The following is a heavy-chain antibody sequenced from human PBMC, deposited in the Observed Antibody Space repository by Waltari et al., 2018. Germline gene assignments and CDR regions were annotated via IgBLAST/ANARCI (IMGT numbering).Heavy chain of an antibody. CDR3: ARADTSTSYFYYYMDV. CDR2: IHYSGSS. Sequence: QVQLQESGPGLVKPSETLSLTCTVSGGSTSTYYWSWVRQSPGKGLEWIGYIHYSGSSVYNPSLRSRVAISLDTPNNQFSLRPRSVTAADAAIYYCARADTSTSYFYYYMDVWGKGTTVTVSS. V-gene: IGHV4-59*01. J-gene: IGHJ6*03. CDR1: GGSTSTYY. D-gene: IGHD1-26*01.